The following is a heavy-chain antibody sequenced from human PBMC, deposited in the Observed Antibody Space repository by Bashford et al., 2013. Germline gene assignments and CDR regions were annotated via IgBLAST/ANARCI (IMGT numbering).Heavy chain of an antibody. CDR3: ARDGPVVGVWNAFDV. V-gene: IGHV1-18*01. D-gene: IGHD1-26*01. Sequence: IVWVRQAPGQGLEWMGWISANNGKTNYAQKVQGRVTMTTDTSTSTAYMELSSLRSDDTAVYFCARDGPVVGVWNAFDVWGQGTVVTVSS. J-gene: IGHJ3*01. CDR2: ISANNGKT.